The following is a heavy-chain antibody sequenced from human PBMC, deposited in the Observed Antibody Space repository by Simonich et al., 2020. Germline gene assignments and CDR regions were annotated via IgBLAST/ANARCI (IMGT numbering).Heavy chain of an antibody. V-gene: IGHV5-51*01. Sequence: EVQLVQSGAEVKKPGESLKISCKGSGYSFTSYWIGWVRQMPGKGLGWMGFIYPGEPDTKYSPSFQGQVTTSADKSISTAYLQWSSLKASDTAMYYCARQLNDFDIWGQGTMVTVSS. CDR2: IYPGEPDT. D-gene: IGHD1-1*01. J-gene: IGHJ3*02. CDR1: GYSFTSYW. CDR3: ARQLNDFDI.